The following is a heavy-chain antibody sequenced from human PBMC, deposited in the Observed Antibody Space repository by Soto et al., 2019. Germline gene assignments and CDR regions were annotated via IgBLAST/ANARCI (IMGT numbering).Heavy chain of an antibody. V-gene: IGHV3-21*06. CDR1: GLTFTRYS. J-gene: IGHJ4*02. CDR3: ARESEDLTSNFDF. CDR2: ISSTTNYI. Sequence: PGGSLRLSCAASGLTFTRYSMNWVRQAPGKGLEWVSSISSTTNYIYYGDSMKGRFTISRGNAKNSLYLEMNSLRAEDTAVYYCARESEDLTSNFDFWGQGTLVTV.